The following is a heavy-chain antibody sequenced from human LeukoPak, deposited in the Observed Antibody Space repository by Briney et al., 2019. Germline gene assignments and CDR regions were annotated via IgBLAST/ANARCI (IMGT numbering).Heavy chain of an antibody. D-gene: IGHD6-13*01. J-gene: IGHJ4*02. CDR1: GFAFDDYA. V-gene: IGHV3-43*02. Sequence: GGSLRLSCAASGFAFDDYAMHWVRRAPGKGLEWVSLISGDGGSTYYADSVKGRFTISRDNSKNSLYLQMNSLRTEDTALYYCAKGSPPGIAAAGSTLWDYWGQGTLVTVSS. CDR2: ISGDGGST. CDR3: AKGSPPGIAAAGSTLWDY.